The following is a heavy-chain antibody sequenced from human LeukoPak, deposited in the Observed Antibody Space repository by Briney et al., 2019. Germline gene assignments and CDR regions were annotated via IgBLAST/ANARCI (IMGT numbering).Heavy chain of an antibody. J-gene: IGHJ4*02. V-gene: IGHV3-7*01. Sequence: TGGSLRLSCAASGFTFSSYWMSWVRQAPGKGLEWVANIKQDGSEKYYVDSVKGRFTISRDNAKNSLYLQMNSLRAEDTAVYYCARDDLAVAGTADYFDYWGQGTLVTVSS. CDR2: IKQDGSEK. CDR1: GFTFSSYW. D-gene: IGHD6-19*01. CDR3: ARDDLAVAGTADYFDY.